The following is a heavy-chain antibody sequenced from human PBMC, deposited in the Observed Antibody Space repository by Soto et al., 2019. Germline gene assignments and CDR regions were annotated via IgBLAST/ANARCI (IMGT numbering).Heavy chain of an antibody. CDR2: VHHSGTT. D-gene: IGHD2-21*01. V-gene: IGHV4-59*07. CDR3: ATLPPGGGYFGVFDY. Sequence: SDTLSLTCTVSGDSISTYYGTWIRQSPGKGPEWIGYVHHSGTTNYNPSLASRVTMSLDTSKNQFSLTLNAVTAADTAVYYCATLPPGGGYFGVFDYWSQGTVVTVSS. CDR1: GDSISTYY. J-gene: IGHJ4*01.